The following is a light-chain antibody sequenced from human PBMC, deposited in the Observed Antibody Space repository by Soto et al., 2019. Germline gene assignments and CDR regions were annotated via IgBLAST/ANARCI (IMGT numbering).Light chain of an antibody. CDR2: EGS. V-gene: IGLV2-23*01. J-gene: IGLJ2*01. CDR1: SSDVGSYNL. CDR3: CSYAGSSTV. Sequence: QSALTQPASVSGSPGQSITISCTGTSSDVGSYNLVSWYQQHPSKAPKLMIYEGSKRPSGVSNRFSGSKSGNTASLTISGLQAEDEADYYCCSYAGSSTVFGGGTKVTVL.